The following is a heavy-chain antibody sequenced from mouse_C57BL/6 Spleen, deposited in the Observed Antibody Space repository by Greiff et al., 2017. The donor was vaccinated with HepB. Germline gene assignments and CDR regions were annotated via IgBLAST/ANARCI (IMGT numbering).Heavy chain of an antibody. J-gene: IGHJ2*01. CDR3: AKDPLYYGKGGDY. V-gene: IGHV1-64*01. D-gene: IGHD2-1*01. CDR2: IHPNSGST. CDR1: GYTFTSYW. Sequence: QVQLQQPGAELVKPGASVKLSCKASGYTFTSYWMHWVKQRPGQGLEWIGMIHPNSGSTNYNEKFKSKATLTVDKSSSTAYMQLSSLTSKDSAVYYCAKDPLYYGKGGDYWGQGTTLTVSS.